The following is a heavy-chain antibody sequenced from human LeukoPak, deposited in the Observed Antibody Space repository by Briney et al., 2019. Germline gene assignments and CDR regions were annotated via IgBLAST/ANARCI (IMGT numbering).Heavy chain of an antibody. V-gene: IGHV4-4*07. D-gene: IGHD1-7*01. CDR2: IYTSGST. Sequence: SETLSLTCTVSGGSISSYYWSWIRQPAGKGLEWIGRIYTSGSTNYNPSLKSRVTMSVDTSKNQFSLKLSSVTAADTAVYYCARGAYNWNYAPHPGGAFDIWGQGTMVTVSS. J-gene: IGHJ3*02. CDR1: GGSISSYY. CDR3: ARGAYNWNYAPHPGGAFDI.